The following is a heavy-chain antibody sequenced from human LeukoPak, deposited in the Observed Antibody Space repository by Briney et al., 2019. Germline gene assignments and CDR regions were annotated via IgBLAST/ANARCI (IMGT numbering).Heavy chain of an antibody. J-gene: IGHJ6*02. V-gene: IGHV4-34*01. CDR3: ARHPYYYYGMDV. CDR2: INHRGST. Sequence: SETLSLTCAVYGGSFSGYYWSWIRQPPGKGLEWIGEINHRGSTNYNPSLKSRVTISVDTSKNQFSLKLSSVTAADTAVYYCARHPYYYYGMDVWGQGTTVTVSS. CDR1: GGSFSGYY.